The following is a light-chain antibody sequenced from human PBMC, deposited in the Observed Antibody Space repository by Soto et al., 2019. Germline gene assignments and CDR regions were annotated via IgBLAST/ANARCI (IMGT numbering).Light chain of an antibody. V-gene: IGKV3-11*01. CDR3: QHRSNWLA. Sequence: TQSPTTLSVAPGERGTLGARASQSVSILLAWYQQKPGQAPRLLIYGASTRATGIPARFSGSGSGTEFTLTITSLEPEDFAVYYCQHRSNWLAFGGGTKVDI. CDR1: QSVSIL. CDR2: GAS. J-gene: IGKJ4*01.